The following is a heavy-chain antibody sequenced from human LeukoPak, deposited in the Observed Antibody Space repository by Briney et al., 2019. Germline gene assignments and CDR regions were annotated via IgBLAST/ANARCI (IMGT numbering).Heavy chain of an antibody. D-gene: IGHD3-22*01. CDR2: ISSSSSYI. CDR3: ARARHYYDSSGYYFPRIQPFDI. CDR1: GFTFSSYS. V-gene: IGHV3-21*01. Sequence: PGGSLRLSCAASGFTFSSYSMNWVRQAPGKGLEWVSSISSSSSYIYYADSVKGRFTISRDNAKNSLYLQMNSLRAEDTAVYYCARARHYYDSSGYYFPRIQPFDIWGQGTMVTVSS. J-gene: IGHJ3*02.